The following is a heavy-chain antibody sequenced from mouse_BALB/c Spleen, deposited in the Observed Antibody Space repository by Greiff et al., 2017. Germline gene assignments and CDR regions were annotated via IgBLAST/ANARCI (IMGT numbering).Heavy chain of an antibody. CDR3: AGYDGYPAWFAY. D-gene: IGHD2-3*01. Sequence: EVQLQQPGAELVRPGASVKLSCKASGYTFTSYVMHWVKQKPGQGLEWIGYINPYNDGTKYNEKFKGKATLTSDKSSSTAYMELSSLTSEDSAVYYCAGYDGYPAWFAYWGQGTLVTVSA. V-gene: IGHV1-14*01. CDR1: GYTFTSYV. J-gene: IGHJ3*01. CDR2: INPYNDGT.